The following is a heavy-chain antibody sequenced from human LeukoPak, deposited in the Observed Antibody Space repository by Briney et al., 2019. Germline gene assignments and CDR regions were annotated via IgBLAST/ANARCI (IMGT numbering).Heavy chain of an antibody. CDR1: GGTFSSYA. D-gene: IGHD3-22*01. CDR2: IIPIFGIA. J-gene: IGHJ5*02. Sequence: SVKVSCKASGGTFSSYAISWVRQAPGQGLEWMGRIIPIFGIANYAQKFQGRVTITAGKSTSTAYTELSSLRSEDTAVYYCARSPDYDSSGDVWFDPWGQGTLVTVS. CDR3: ARSPDYDSSGDVWFDP. V-gene: IGHV1-69*04.